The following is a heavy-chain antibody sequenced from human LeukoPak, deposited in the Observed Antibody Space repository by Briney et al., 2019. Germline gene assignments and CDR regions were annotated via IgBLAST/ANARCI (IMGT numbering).Heavy chain of an antibody. J-gene: IGHJ4*02. CDR3: ARRGYSYGYATYYFDY. Sequence: PSETLSLTCTVSGGSISSSSYYWGWIRQPPGKGLEWIGSIYYSGSTYYNPSLKSRVTISVDTSKNQFSLKLSSVTAADTAVYYCARRGYSYGYATYYFDYWGQGTLVTVSS. CDR2: IYYSGST. V-gene: IGHV4-39*01. CDR1: GGSISSSSYY. D-gene: IGHD5-18*01.